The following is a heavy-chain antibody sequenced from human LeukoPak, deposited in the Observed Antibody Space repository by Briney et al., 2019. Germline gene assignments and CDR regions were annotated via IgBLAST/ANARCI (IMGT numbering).Heavy chain of an antibody. J-gene: IGHJ6*04. CDR2: IYSGGST. CDR1: GFTVSSNY. D-gene: IGHD3-3*01. Sequence: PGGSLRLSCAASGFTVSSNYMSWVRQAPGKGLEWVSVIYSGGSTYYADSVKGRFTISRDNSKNTLYLQMNSLRAEDTAVYYCARGQDYDFWSGYLDVWGKGTTVTVSS. V-gene: IGHV3-53*01. CDR3: ARGQDYDFWSGYLDV.